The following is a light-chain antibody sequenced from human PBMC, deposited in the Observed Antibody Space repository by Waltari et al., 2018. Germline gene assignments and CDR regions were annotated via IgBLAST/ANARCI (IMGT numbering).Light chain of an antibody. CDR3: SSFTTRRTWV. CDR2: DFR. V-gene: IGLV2-14*01. J-gene: IGLJ3*02. Sequence: QSALTQPPSVSGSPGQSITISCTGTSSDIGHDTSASWYPQLPGKVPKLIIYDFRTRPSGVSQRFSGSKSGNSASLTISGLQPDDEAGYYCSSFTTRRTWVFGGGTKLTVL. CDR1: SSDIGHDTS.